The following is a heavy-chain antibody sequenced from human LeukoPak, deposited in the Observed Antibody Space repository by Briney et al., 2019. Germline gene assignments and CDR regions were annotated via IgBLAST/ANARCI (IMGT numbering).Heavy chain of an antibody. V-gene: IGHV3-11*04. CDR3: AREGLGRWLQFWAFDI. CDR2: ISSSSSTI. CDR1: GFTFSDYY. D-gene: IGHD5-24*01. J-gene: IGHJ3*02. Sequence: GGSLRLSCAASGFTFSDYYMSWIRQAPGKGLEWVSYISSSSSTIYYADSVKGRFTISRDNAKNSLYLQMNSLRSEDTAVYYCAREGLGRWLQFWAFDIWGQGTMVTVSS.